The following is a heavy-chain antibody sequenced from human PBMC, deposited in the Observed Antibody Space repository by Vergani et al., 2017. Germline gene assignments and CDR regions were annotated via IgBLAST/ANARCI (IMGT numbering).Heavy chain of an antibody. D-gene: IGHD5-18*01. Sequence: QVQLLQSGAEVKKPGASVKVSCKASGYTFSNYGITWVRQAPGQGLEGVAWISVYNGNTKYARNVQGRVTLTTDTSMSTAYMELRSLRFDDTAVYYCARERSPRYNYGWIDDIWGQGTLVTVSS. CDR2: ISVYNGNT. J-gene: IGHJ4*02. CDR1: GYTFSNYG. CDR3: ARERSPRYNYGWIDDI. V-gene: IGHV1-18*01.